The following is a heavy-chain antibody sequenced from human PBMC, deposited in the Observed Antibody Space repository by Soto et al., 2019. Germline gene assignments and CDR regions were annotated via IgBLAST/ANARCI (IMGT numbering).Heavy chain of an antibody. CDR1: GFTFSNYA. CDR3: AKHGGPSYSYYLDA. CDR2: IRESGGVT. J-gene: IGHJ6*03. V-gene: IGHV3-23*01. D-gene: IGHD3-3*01. Sequence: EVQLLESGGGLVQPGGSLRLSFAASGFTFSNYAMTWVRQAPGKGLEWVSGIRESGGVTYYADSVQGRFAISSDNSKKTLYLQMNSLRDDDTAIYYCAKHGGPSYSYYLDAWGKGTTVTVSS.